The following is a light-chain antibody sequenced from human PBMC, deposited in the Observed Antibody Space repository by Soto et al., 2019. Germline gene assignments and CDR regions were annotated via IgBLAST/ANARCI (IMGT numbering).Light chain of an antibody. CDR3: QQVKSYSRT. CDR2: KAS. J-gene: IGKJ4*01. V-gene: IGKV1-5*03. Sequence: QITLSDSTSSSLAGHRVTLTCGASQTIGSWLAWYQQTPGKAPKLLIYKASSLESGVPSRFSGRKAGTQFTLTIDSLQPDDFATYYCQQVKSYSRTFGGGTKVDIK. CDR1: QTIGSW.